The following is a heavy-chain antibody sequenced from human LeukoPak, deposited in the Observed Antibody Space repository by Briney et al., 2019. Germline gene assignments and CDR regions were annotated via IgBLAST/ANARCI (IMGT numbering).Heavy chain of an antibody. CDR3: ARGTHGDNAMGDF. Sequence: GSLRLSCAASGFTFSDHYMDWVRQAPGKGLEWVGRIRNKANSYTTEYAASVKGRFTISRDDSKNSLYLQMNSLKTEDTAVYYCARGTHGDNAMGDFWGQGTLVTVSS. CDR1: GFTFSDHY. D-gene: IGHD4-17*01. CDR2: IRNKANSYTT. V-gene: IGHV3-72*01. J-gene: IGHJ4*02.